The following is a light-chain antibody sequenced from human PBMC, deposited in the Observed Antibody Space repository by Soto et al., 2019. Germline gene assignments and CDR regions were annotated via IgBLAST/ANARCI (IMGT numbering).Light chain of an antibody. CDR3: QQYNSYVT. J-gene: IGKJ3*01. CDR2: DAS. CDR1: QSINSW. V-gene: IGKV1-5*01. Sequence: DIQMTQSPSTLSASVGDRVTITCRASQSINSWLAWYQQKSGKAPKLLIYDASSLESGVPSRFSCSGSGTEFTLTISSLQPDDFATYYCQQYNSYVTFGPGTKVDIK.